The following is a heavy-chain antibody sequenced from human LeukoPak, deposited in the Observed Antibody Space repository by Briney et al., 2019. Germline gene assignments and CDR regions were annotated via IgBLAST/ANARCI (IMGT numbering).Heavy chain of an antibody. J-gene: IGHJ6*04. V-gene: IGHV3-48*03. D-gene: IGHD6-13*01. Sequence: GGSLRLSCAASGFTFSSYEMNWVRQAPGKGLEGVSYISSSGSTIYYAASVRGRFTISRDNAKNSLYLQMNSLRAEDTAVYYCAREGQQLATWYYGMDVWGKGTTVTVSS. CDR1: GFTFSSYE. CDR2: ISSSGSTI. CDR3: AREGQQLATWYYGMDV.